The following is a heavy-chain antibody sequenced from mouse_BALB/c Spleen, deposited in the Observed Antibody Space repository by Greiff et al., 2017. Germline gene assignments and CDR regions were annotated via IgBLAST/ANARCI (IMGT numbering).Heavy chain of an antibody. Sequence: EVKLVESGTVLARPGASVKMSCKASGYSFTSYWMHWVKQRPGQGLEWIGAIYPGNSDTSYNQKFKGKAKLTAVTSASTAYMELSSLTNEDSAVYYCTRGRDGYYGGVDYWGQGTSVTVSS. CDR2: IYPGNSDT. CDR1: GYSFTSYW. V-gene: IGHV1-5*01. D-gene: IGHD2-3*01. J-gene: IGHJ4*01. CDR3: TRGRDGYYGGVDY.